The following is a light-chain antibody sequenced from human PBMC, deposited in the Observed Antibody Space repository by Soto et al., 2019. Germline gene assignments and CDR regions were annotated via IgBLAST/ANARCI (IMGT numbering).Light chain of an antibody. J-gene: IGKJ1*01. V-gene: IGKV1-5*03. CDR2: KAS. CDR3: QQSWT. CDR1: QSISSW. Sequence: DIQMTQSPSTLSASVGDRVTITCRASQSISSWLAWYQQKPGKAPKLLIYKASSLESGVPSRFSGSGSGTALAPTISSLQNDDFASYYWQQSWTFGQGTKVEIK.